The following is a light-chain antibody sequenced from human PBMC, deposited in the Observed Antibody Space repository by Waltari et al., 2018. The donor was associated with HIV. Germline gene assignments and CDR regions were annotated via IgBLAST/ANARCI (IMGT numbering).Light chain of an antibody. J-gene: IGKJ2*01. CDR1: QSVRSGY. CDR3: QQFYRPPYA. V-gene: IGKV3-20*01. CDR2: GES. Sequence: PGERATLSCRASQSVRSGYLAWYQHKPGQAPRLLIDGESSRATGIPDRFSGSGSGTDFTLSINRLEPEDFAVYFCQQFYRPPYAFGQGTKLEIK.